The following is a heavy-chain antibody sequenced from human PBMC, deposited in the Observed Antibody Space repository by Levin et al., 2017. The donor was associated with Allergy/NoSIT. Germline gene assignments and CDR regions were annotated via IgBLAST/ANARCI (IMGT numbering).Heavy chain of an antibody. CDR3: ARGDWWLMFIVIY. V-gene: IGHV3-30-3*01. J-gene: IGHJ4*02. CDR2: ISYDGSNK. D-gene: IGHD2-8*02. CDR1: GFTFSSYA. Sequence: LSLPCAASGFTFSSYAMHWVRQAPGKGLEWVAVISYDGSNKYYADSVKGRFTISRDNSKNTLYLQMNSLRAEDTAVYYCARGDWWLMFIVIYWGQGTLVTVSS.